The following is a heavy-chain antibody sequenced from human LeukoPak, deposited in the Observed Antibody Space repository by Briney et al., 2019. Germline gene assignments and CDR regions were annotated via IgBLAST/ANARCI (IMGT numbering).Heavy chain of an antibody. D-gene: IGHD3/OR15-3a*01. J-gene: IGHJ5*02. CDR1: GFTFGSYA. CDR3: AKYQGLIFAS. CDR2: IRYDGSNK. Sequence: PGGSLRLSCAASGFTFGSYAMHRVRQAPGRGLEWVAFIRYDGSNKYYADSVKGRFTISRDNSKNTLYLQMNSLRAEDTAVYYCAKYQGLIFASWGQGTLVTVSS. V-gene: IGHV3-30*02.